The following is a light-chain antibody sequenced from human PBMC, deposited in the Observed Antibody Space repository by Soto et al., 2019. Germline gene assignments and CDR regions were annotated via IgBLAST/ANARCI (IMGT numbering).Light chain of an antibody. CDR3: SSYKSRSTGV. CDR2: EVS. J-gene: IGLJ1*01. Sequence: QSVLTQPASVSGSPGQSITISCTGTSSDVGGYNYVSWYQQHPGKAPKLMIYEVSNRPSGVSNRFSGSKSGNTASLTISGLQAEDEADYYCSSYKSRSTGVFGPGAKVTVL. V-gene: IGLV2-14*01. CDR1: SSDVGGYNY.